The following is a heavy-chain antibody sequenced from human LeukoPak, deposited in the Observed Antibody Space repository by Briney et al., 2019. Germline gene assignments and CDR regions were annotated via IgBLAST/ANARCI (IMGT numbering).Heavy chain of an antibody. V-gene: IGHV3-23*01. J-gene: IGHJ4*02. CDR2: ISGAGDYT. CDR3: ATSPDIEASGTLYYLDF. Sequence: TGGSLRLSCAASGLTFRNYVMSWVRQTPGKGLEWVSSISGAGDYTYYADSVQGRFTISRDNSKNTLYLQMDSLRAQDAAIYYCATSPDIEASGTLYYLDFWGQGTLVSVSS. D-gene: IGHD1-14*01. CDR1: GLTFRNYV.